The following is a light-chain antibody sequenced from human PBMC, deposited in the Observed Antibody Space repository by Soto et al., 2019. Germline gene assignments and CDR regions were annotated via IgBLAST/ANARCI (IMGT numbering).Light chain of an antibody. V-gene: IGKV3-20*01. CDR3: QQFGYSVWT. CDR2: GGS. Sequence: ELVLMQSPGTLSLSPGERATLSCRASQSANSNYLDWYQQKPGQAARLLIYGGSSRATGIPDRLRGSGSGTDFTLTISRLEPEDFAMYYCQQFGYSVWTVGQGTKVDIK. CDR1: QSANSNY. J-gene: IGKJ1*01.